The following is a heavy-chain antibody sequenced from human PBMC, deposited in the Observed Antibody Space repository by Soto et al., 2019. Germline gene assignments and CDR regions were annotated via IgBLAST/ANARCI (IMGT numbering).Heavy chain of an antibody. CDR2: IKQDGSEK. D-gene: IGHD3-10*01. J-gene: IGHJ6*02. V-gene: IGHV3-7*01. Sequence: PGGSLRLSCAASGFTFSSYWMSWVRQAPGKELEWVANIKQDGSEKYYVDSVKGRFTISRDNAKNSLYLQMNSLRAEDTAVYYCERDLYSGSYYNDYYGIDVWGQGTTATVSS. CDR1: GFTFSSYW. CDR3: ERDLYSGSYYNDYYGIDV.